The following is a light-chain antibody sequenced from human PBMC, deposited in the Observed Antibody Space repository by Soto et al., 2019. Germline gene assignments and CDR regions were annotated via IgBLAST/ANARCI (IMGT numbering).Light chain of an antibody. V-gene: IGKV1-39*01. CDR3: QQSNSIPPWT. Sequence: DIQMTQSPSSLSASVGDRVTITCRASQTISKYLNWYQHKPGKGPKLLIYGASTLQSGVPSRFSGSGSGTDFTLTISSLQPEDVATYYCQQSNSIPPWTFGQGTKVELK. CDR2: GAS. CDR1: QTISKY. J-gene: IGKJ1*01.